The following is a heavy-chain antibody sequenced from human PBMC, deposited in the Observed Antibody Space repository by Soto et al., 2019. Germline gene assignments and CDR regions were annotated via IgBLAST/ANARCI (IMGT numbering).Heavy chain of an antibody. Sequence: ASVKVSCKASGYTFTSYYIHWVRQAPGQGLEWMGIINPSDDDTTYAHNFQGRVTVTRDTSTSTVYMVLSSLRSEDTTVYYCAREGGTYHPFDYWGQGTLVTVS. J-gene: IGHJ4*02. V-gene: IGHV1-46*01. CDR2: INPSDDDT. CDR3: AREGGTYHPFDY. CDR1: GYTFTSYY. D-gene: IGHD1-26*01.